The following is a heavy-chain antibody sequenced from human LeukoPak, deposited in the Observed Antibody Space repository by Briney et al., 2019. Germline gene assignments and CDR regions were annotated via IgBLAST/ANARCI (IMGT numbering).Heavy chain of an antibody. V-gene: IGHV3-9*01. D-gene: IGHD6-13*01. J-gene: IGHJ6*03. CDR2: ISWNSGSI. CDR1: GFTFDDYA. CDR3: AKDGGMNYYYYYYMDV. Sequence: PGGSLRLSCAASGFTFDDYAMHWVRQAPGKGLEWVSGISWNSGSIGYADSVKGRFTISGDNAKNSLYLQMNSLRAEDTALYYCAKDGGMNYYYYYYMDVWGKGTTVTISS.